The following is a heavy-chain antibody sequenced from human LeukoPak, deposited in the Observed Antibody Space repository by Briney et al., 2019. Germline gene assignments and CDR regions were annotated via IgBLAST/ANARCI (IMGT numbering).Heavy chain of an antibody. CDR3: ARAPAGCGGTCAFDY. J-gene: IGHJ4*02. V-gene: IGHV4-59*08. Sequence: PSETLSLTCTVSGGSISSYYWSWIRQPPGKGLEWIGYIYYSGSTNYNPSLKSRVTISVDTSKNQFSLKLSSVTAADTAVYFCARAPAGCGGTCAFDYWGQGTQVTVSS. D-gene: IGHD2-15*01. CDR2: IYYSGST. CDR1: GGSISSYY.